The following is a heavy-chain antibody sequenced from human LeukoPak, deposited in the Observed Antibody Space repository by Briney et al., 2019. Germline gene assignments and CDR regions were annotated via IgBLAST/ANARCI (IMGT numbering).Heavy chain of an antibody. CDR3: ARVRDYDYVWGRREDAFDI. Sequence: GGSLRLSCAASGFTFSSYAMHWVRQAPGKGLVWVSRINSVGSSTNYADSVKGRFTISRDNAKNMLYLQMNSLRAEDTAVYYCARVRDYDYVWGRREDAFDIWGQGTMVTVPS. J-gene: IGHJ3*02. D-gene: IGHD3-16*01. CDR1: GFTFSSYA. CDR2: INSVGSST. V-gene: IGHV3-74*01.